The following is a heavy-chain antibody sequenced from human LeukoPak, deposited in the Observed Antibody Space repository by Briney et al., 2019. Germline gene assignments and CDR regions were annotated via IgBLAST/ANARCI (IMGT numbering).Heavy chain of an antibody. CDR3: ARAAKRRECCGFIPPNDY. J-gene: IGHJ4*02. CDR2: IYYSGST. CDR1: GGSISSGGYY. V-gene: IGHV4-31*03. Sequence: SQTLSLTCTVSGGSISSGGYYWSWIRQHPGKGLEWIGYIYYSGSTYYNPSPKSRVTISVDTSKNQFSLKLSSVTAADTAVYYCARAAKRRECCGFIPPNDYWGQGTLVTVSS. D-gene: IGHD5-18*01.